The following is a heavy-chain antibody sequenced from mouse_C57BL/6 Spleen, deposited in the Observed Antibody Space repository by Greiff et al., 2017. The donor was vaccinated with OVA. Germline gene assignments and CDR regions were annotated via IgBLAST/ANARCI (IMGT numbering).Heavy chain of an antibody. CDR3: ATLRPNWDVDYFDY. D-gene: IGHD4-1*01. CDR2: IDPSDSYI. J-gene: IGHJ2*01. V-gene: IGHV1-69*01. Sequence: QVQLQQPGAELVMPGASVKLSCKASGYTFTSYWMHWVKQRPGQGLEWIGEIDPSDSYINYNQQFKGQSTLTVDKSSSTAYMQLSSLTSEDSAVYYGATLRPNWDVDYFDYWGQGTTLTVSS. CDR1: GYTFTSYW.